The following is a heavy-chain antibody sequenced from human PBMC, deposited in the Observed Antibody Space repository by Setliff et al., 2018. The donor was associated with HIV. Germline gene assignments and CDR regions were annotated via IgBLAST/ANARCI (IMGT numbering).Heavy chain of an antibody. CDR3: ASLFRLSGFWISFLPDY. CDR1: GGSISSSSYY. V-gene: IGHV4-39*01. D-gene: IGHD3-3*01. CDR2: IYYSGST. Sequence: SCTVSGGSISSSSYYWGWIRQPPGKGLEWIGSIYYSGSTYYNPSLKSRVTISVDTSKNQFSLYLSSVTASDTAVYYCASLFRLSGFWISFLPDYWGQGILVTVSS. J-gene: IGHJ4*02.